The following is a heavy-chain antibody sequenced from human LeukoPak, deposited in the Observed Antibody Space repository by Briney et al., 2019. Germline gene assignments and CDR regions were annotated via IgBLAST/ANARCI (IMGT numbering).Heavy chain of an antibody. J-gene: IGHJ4*02. CDR3: ARDIGSGSYYFDY. D-gene: IGHD3-10*01. Sequence: SETLSLTCAVSGGSISSSNWWSWVRQPPGKGLEWIGEIYHSGSTNYNPSLKSRVTISVDKSKNQFSLKLSSVTAADTAVYYCARDIGSGSYYFDYWGQGTLVTVSS. CDR1: GGSISSSNW. V-gene: IGHV4-4*02. CDR2: IYHSGST.